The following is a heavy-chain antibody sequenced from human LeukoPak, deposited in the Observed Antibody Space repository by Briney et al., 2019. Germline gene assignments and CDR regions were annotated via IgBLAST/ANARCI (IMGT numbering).Heavy chain of an antibody. V-gene: IGHV1-24*01. CDR1: GYTLTELS. Sequence: ASVKVSCKVSGYTLTELSMHWVRQAPGKGLEWMGGFDPEDGETIYAQKFQGRVTMTEDTSTDTAYMELSSLRSEGTAVYYCATYIVGATRGGDWFDPWGQGTLVTVSS. D-gene: IGHD1-26*01. CDR3: ATYIVGATRGGDWFDP. CDR2: FDPEDGET. J-gene: IGHJ5*02.